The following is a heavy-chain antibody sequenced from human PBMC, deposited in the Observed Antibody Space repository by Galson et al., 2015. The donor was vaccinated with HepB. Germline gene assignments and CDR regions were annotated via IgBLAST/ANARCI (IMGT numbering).Heavy chain of an antibody. D-gene: IGHD6-19*01. CDR3: ARTSTVAGTGLGAFDI. J-gene: IGHJ3*02. Sequence: SLRLSCAASGFTFSSYGMHWVRQAPGKGLEWVAVIWYDGSNKYYADSVKGRFTISRDNSKNTLYLQMNSLRAEDTAVYYCARTSTVAGTGLGAFDIWGQGTMVTVSS. CDR2: IWYDGSNK. V-gene: IGHV3-33*01. CDR1: GFTFSSYG.